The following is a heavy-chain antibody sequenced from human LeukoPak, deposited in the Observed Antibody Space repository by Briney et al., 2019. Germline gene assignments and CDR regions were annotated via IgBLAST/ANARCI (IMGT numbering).Heavy chain of an antibody. Sequence: SETLSLTCTVSGGSISSYYWSWIRQPPGEGLEWIGYIYYSGSTNYNPSLKSRVTISVDTSKNQFSLKLSSVTAADTAVYYCARSVSPDIVVVPAAIGAFDIWGQRTMVTLSS. CDR1: GGSISSYY. V-gene: IGHV4-59*01. CDR2: IYYSGST. J-gene: IGHJ3*02. D-gene: IGHD2-2*01. CDR3: ARSVSPDIVVVPAAIGAFDI.